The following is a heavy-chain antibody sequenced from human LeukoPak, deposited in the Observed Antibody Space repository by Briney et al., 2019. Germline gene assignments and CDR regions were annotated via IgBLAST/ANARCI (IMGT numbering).Heavy chain of an antibody. J-gene: IGHJ1*01. CDR1: GGSIDNHY. D-gene: IGHD5-12*01. V-gene: IGHV4-59*11. CDR3: ARDVDPHF. Sequence: SETLSLTCTVSGGSIDNHYWTWIRQPPGKGLEWIGYVYYGGITKYNPSLMSRVSISVDTSKNQFSLKVRAVTAADTAVYYCARDVDPHFWGQGTLVTVSS. CDR2: VYYGGIT.